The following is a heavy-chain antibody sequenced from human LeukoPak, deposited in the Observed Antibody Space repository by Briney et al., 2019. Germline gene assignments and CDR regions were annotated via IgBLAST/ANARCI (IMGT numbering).Heavy chain of an antibody. V-gene: IGHV4-59*11. CDR3: ARDHWLWSLDY. J-gene: IGHJ4*02. CDR1: GGSISSHY. D-gene: IGHD5-18*01. Sequence: SETLSLTCTVSGGSISSHYWGWIRQPPGKGLEWIGYIYYSGSTNYNPSLKSRVTISVDTSKNQFSLKLSSVTAADTAVYYCARDHWLWSLDYWGQGTLVTVSS. CDR2: IYYSGST.